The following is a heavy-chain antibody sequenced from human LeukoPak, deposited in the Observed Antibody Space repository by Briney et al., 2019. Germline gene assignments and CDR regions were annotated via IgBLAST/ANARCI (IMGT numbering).Heavy chain of an antibody. D-gene: IGHD3-22*01. CDR1: GGSFSGYY. J-gene: IGHJ4*02. CDR2: INHSGST. Sequence: KPSETLSLTCAVYGGSFSGYYWSWIRQPPGKGLEWIGEINHSGSTNYNPSPKSRVTISVDTSKNQFSLKLSSVTAADTAVYYCASVPYYYDSSGHFDYWGQGTLVTVSS. CDR3: ASVPYYYDSSGHFDY. V-gene: IGHV4-34*01.